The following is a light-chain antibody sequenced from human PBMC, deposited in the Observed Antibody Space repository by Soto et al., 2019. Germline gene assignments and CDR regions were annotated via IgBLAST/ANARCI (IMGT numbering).Light chain of an antibody. CDR3: QQYGDSPWT. V-gene: IGKV3-20*01. CDR2: GAS. Sequence: EILMTQSPATLSVSPGERATLSCRASQSVSSNNLAWYQQRPGQAPRVVIYGASTRATGIPDRFSGSGSGTDFTLTISRLEPEDFAVYYCQQYGDSPWTFGQGTKVDIK. CDR1: QSVSSNN. J-gene: IGKJ1*01.